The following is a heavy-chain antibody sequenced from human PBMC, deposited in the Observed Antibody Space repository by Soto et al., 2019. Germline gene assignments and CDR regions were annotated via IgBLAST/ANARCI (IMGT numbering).Heavy chain of an antibody. V-gene: IGHV1-18*01. D-gene: IGHD6-19*01. CDR3: ARDLVVYSSGWYYAFDI. CDR1: GCTFTSYG. CDR2: ISAYNGNT. J-gene: IGHJ3*02. Sequence: ASVKVSCKASGCTFTSYGISWVRQAPGQGLEWMGWISAYNGNTNYAQKLQGRVTMTTDTSTSTAYMELRSLRSDDTAVYYCARDLVVYSSGWYYAFDIWGQGTMVTV.